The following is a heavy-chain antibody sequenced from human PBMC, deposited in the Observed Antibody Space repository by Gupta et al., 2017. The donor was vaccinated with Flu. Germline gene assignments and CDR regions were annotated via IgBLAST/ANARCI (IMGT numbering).Heavy chain of an antibody. CDR1: GFTFSSYA. J-gene: IGHJ5*02. CDR3: AKDGQQWLVRRGNWFDP. CDR2: ISGSGGST. V-gene: IGHV3-23*01. Sequence: EVQLLESGGGLVQPGGSLRLSCAASGFTFSSYAMSWVRQAPGKGLEWVSAISGSGGSTYYADAVKGRFTISRDNSKNTLYLQMNSLRAEDTAVYYCAKDGQQWLVRRGNWFDPWGQGTLVTVSS. D-gene: IGHD6-19*01.